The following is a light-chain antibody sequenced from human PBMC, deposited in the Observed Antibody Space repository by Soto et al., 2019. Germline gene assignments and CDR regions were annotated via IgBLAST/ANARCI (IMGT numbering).Light chain of an antibody. Sequence: QSALTQPASVSGSPGQSITISCTGTSSDVGGYNYVSWYQQHPGKAPKLMIYEVTNRPSGVSNRFSDSKSGNTASLTISGLQAEDEADYYCSSYTSRSTLVFGTGTKVTVL. CDR3: SSYTSRSTLV. CDR1: SSDVGGYNY. CDR2: EVT. V-gene: IGLV2-14*01. J-gene: IGLJ1*01.